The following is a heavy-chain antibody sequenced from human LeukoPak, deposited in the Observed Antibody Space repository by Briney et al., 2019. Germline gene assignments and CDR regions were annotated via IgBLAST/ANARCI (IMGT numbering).Heavy chain of an antibody. CDR2: ISYDGSNK. Sequence: PGGSLRLSCAASGFTFSSYGMHWVRQAPGKGLEWVAVISYDGSNKYYADSVKGRFTISRDNSKNTLYLQMNSLRAEDTAVYYCAKLRLWFGEIDAFDIWGQGTMVTVSS. CDR1: GFTFSSYG. J-gene: IGHJ3*02. V-gene: IGHV3-30*18. CDR3: AKLRLWFGEIDAFDI. D-gene: IGHD3-10*01.